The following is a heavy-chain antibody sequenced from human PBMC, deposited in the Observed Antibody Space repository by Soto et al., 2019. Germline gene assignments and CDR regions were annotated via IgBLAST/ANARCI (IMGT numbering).Heavy chain of an antibody. V-gene: IGHV4-31*03. Sequence: QVQLQESGPGLVQPSQTLSLTCTVSGASIGSGSYYWSWIRQYPGEGLVWIGHIYDSGRTYYNPSLESRVSISIDKSKNEVSLTLTSVTAADTAVYYCARLTAIITGAFDDWGLGTVVTVSS. CDR2: IYDSGRT. J-gene: IGHJ4*02. D-gene: IGHD7-27*01. CDR3: ARLTAIITGAFDD. CDR1: GASIGSGSYY.